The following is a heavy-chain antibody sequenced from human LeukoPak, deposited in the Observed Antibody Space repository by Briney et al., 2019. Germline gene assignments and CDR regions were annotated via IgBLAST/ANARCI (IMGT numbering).Heavy chain of an antibody. CDR2: INPNSGDT. Sequence: ASVKVSCKASGYTFLGYHMHWVRQAPGQGLEWMGWINPNSGDTNYAQNFQGRVTMTRDTSISTAYMELSGLRSDDTAVYYCARGVSAGHRVDYWGQGTLVTVSS. CDR1: GYTFLGYH. D-gene: IGHD6-19*01. V-gene: IGHV1-2*02. CDR3: ARGVSAGHRVDY. J-gene: IGHJ4*02.